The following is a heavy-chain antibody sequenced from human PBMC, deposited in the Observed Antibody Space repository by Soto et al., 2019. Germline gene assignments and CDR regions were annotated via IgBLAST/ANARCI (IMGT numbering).Heavy chain of an antibody. CDR1: GYTFTSYG. Sequence: QVQLVQSGAEVKKPGASVKVSCKASGYTFTSYGISWVRQAPGQGLEWMGWISAYNGNTNYAQKLQGRVTMTTDTYTSTAYMELRSVRSDDTAVYYCARAGGYCSGGSCHSPNFYFRGQGTLVTVSS. V-gene: IGHV1-18*01. CDR3: ARAGGYCSGGSCHSPNFYF. J-gene: IGHJ4*02. CDR2: ISAYNGNT. D-gene: IGHD2-15*01.